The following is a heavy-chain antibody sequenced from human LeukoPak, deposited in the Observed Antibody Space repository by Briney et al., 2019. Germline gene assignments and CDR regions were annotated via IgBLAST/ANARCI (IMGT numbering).Heavy chain of an antibody. CDR3: ARSPYSSSWYYFDY. CDR2: IYYSGST. J-gene: IGHJ4*02. V-gene: IGHV4-59*08. CDR1: GGSISSYY. Sequence: PSETLSLTCTVSGGSISSYYWSWIRQPPGKGLEWIGYIYYSGSTNYNPSLKSRVTISVDTSKNQFSLKLSSVTAAGTAVYYCARSPYSSSWYYFDYWGQGTLVTVSS. D-gene: IGHD6-13*01.